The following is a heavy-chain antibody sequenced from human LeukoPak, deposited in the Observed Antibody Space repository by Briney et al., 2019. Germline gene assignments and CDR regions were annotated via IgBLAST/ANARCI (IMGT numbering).Heavy chain of an antibody. CDR2: ISSSSSTI. V-gene: IGHV3-48*02. Sequence: QAGGSLRLSCAASGFTFSSYSMNWVRQAPGKGLEWVSYISSSSSTIYYADSVKGRFTISRDNAKNSLYLQMNSLRDEDTAVYYCARGRQRYSSGWYLYWGQGTLVTVSS. CDR1: GFTFSSYS. D-gene: IGHD6-19*01. CDR3: ARGRQRYSSGWYLY. J-gene: IGHJ4*02.